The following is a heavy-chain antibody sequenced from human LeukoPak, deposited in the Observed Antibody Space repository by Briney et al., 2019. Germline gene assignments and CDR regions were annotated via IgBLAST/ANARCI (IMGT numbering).Heavy chain of an antibody. CDR2: IKQDGSEK. J-gene: IGHJ4*02. CDR1: GFTFSSYW. D-gene: IGHD2-15*01. V-gene: IGHV3-7*01. Sequence: GGSLRLSCAASGFTFSSYWMSWVRQAPGKGLEWVANIKQDGSEKYYVDSVKGRFTISRDNAKNSLYLQMNSLRAEDTAVYYCATHCSGGSCYPQAFDYWGQGTLVTVSS. CDR3: ATHCSGGSCYPQAFDY.